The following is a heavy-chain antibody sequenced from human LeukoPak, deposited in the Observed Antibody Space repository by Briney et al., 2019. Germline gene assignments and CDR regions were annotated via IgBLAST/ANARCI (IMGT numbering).Heavy chain of an antibody. J-gene: IGHJ5*02. CDR2: IYYSGST. CDR3: ARGLPLPTRYYHDSSGYPTHWFDP. Sequence: SETLSLTCTVSGGSISSSSYYWGWIRQPPGKGLEWIGSIYYSGSTYYNPSLKSRVTISVDTSKNQFSLKLSSVTAADTAVYYCARGLPLPTRYYHDSSGYPTHWFDPWGQGTLVTVSS. CDR1: GGSISSSSYY. V-gene: IGHV4-39*07. D-gene: IGHD3-22*01.